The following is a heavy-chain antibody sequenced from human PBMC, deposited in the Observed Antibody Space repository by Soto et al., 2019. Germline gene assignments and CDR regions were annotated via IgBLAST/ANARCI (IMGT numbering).Heavy chain of an antibody. D-gene: IGHD5-18*01. CDR2: IWYDGSNK. CDR1: GFTFSSYG. V-gene: IGHV3-33*01. CDR3: ARDHQYSYGYYYYYGMDV. Sequence: GGSLRLSCAASGFTFSSYGMHWVRQAPGKGLEWVAVIWYDGSNKYYADSVKGRFTISRDNSKNTLYLQMNSLRAEDTAVYYCARDHQYSYGYYYYYGMDVWGQGTTVTVSS. J-gene: IGHJ6*02.